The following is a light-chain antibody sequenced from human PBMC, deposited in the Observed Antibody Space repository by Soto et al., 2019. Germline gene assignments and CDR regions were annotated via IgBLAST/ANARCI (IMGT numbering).Light chain of an antibody. V-gene: IGKV3-15*01. CDR3: QQYNNWPPDT. CDR1: QSVSSN. Sequence: EIVMTQSPATLSVSPGERATLSCRASQSVSSNLDWYQQKPGQAPRLLIYGASTRATGIPARFSGSGSGTEVTLTNSSLQSEDFAVYYCQQYNNWPPDTFCGGTKVEIK. J-gene: IGKJ4*01. CDR2: GAS.